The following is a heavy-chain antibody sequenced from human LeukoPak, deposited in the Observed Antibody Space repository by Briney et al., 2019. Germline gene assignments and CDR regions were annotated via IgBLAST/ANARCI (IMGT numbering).Heavy chain of an antibody. CDR3: ARDAGGAFGNYVNYFDY. CDR2: IWYDGTNI. J-gene: IGHJ4*02. V-gene: IGHV3-33*01. D-gene: IGHD4-11*01. CDR1: GLILSSYG. Sequence: SGTSLRLSCAASGLILSSYGIHWVRQAPGKGLEWVAVIWYDGTNIYYGDSVKGRFSISRDNSKNTVYLQMDSLRAEDMAVYYCARDAGGAFGNYVNYFDYWGQGTLVTVSS.